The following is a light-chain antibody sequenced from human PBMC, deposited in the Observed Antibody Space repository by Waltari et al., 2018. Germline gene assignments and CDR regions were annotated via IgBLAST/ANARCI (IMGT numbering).Light chain of an antibody. CDR3: QQSYSTPQT. CDR2: AAS. J-gene: IGKJ4*01. Sequence: DIQMTQSPSSLSASVVDSVTITCRASQGISSYLNWYQQKPGKAPKLLIYAASSLQSGVPSRFSGSGSGTDFTLTISSLQPEDFATYYCQQSYSTPQTFGGGTKVEIK. V-gene: IGKV1-39*01. CDR1: QGISSY.